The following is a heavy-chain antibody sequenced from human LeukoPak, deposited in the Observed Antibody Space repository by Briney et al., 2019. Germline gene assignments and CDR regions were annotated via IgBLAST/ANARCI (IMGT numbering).Heavy chain of an antibody. Sequence: GGSLRLSCAASGFTFSIYDMHWVRHATGKGLEWVSAIGTVGDTYYPGSVKGRFTISRENAKNSLYLQMNSLRDGDTAVYYCARETLDIGGDYGWYFDLWGRGTLVTVSS. J-gene: IGHJ2*01. CDR2: IGTVGDT. V-gene: IGHV3-13*01. D-gene: IGHD1-26*01. CDR1: GFTFSIYD. CDR3: ARETLDIGGDYGWYFDL.